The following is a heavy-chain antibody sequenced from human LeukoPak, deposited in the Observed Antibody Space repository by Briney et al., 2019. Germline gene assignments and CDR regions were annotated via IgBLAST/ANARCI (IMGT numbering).Heavy chain of an antibody. CDR1: GGSFSGYF. V-gene: IGHV4-34*01. CDR3: ARHLDDYN. CDR2: INHSGST. J-gene: IGHJ4*02. D-gene: IGHD4-11*01. Sequence: SETLSLTCAVYGGSFSGYFWTWIRQPPGKGLEWIGEINHSGSTNYNPSLKSRVTLSVDTSKNQFSLKLSSVTAADTAVYYCARHLDDYNWGQGSLVTVSS.